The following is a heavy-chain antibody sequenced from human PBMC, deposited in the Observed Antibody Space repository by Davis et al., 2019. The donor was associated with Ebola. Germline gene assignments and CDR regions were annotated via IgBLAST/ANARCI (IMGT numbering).Heavy chain of an antibody. Sequence: SETLSLTCAVYIGSFSGYFWTWIRQPPGKGLEWIGEINHSGDANYNPPLKSRVSISVDTLKNQFSLKINSVTAADTAMYYCARGKSVAAAGTGYYFDYWGQGNLVTVSS. CDR3: ARGKSVAAAGTGYYFDY. V-gene: IGHV4-34*01. J-gene: IGHJ4*02. D-gene: IGHD1/OR15-1a*01. CDR1: IGSFSGYF. CDR2: INHSGDA.